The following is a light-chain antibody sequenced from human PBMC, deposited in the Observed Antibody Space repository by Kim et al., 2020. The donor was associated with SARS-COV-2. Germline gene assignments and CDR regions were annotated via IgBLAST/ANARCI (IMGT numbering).Light chain of an antibody. Sequence: GLKVTISCYGSSSNLGNNYVSWYQQFPGTAPKLLIYDNNKRPSGIPDRFSGSKSGSSATLDITGLQTGDEADYYCGTWDDSLSAVIFGGGTQLTVL. V-gene: IGLV1-51*01. CDR3: GTWDDSLSAVI. CDR2: DNN. CDR1: SSNLGNNY. J-gene: IGLJ2*01.